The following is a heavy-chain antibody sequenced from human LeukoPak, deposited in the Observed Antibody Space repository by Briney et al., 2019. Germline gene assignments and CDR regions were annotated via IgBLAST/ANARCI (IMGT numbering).Heavy chain of an antibody. CDR1: GGSISSYY. CDR2: IYYSGST. CDR3: ARGIQFRELLVHYYYYYMDV. D-gene: IGHD3-10*01. Sequence: SETLSLTCTVSGGSISSYYWSWIRQPPGKGLEWIGYIYYSGSTNYNPSLKSRVTISVDTSKNQFSLKLSSVTAADTAVYYCARGIQFRELLVHYYYYYMDVWGKGTTVTVSS. J-gene: IGHJ6*03. V-gene: IGHV4-59*01.